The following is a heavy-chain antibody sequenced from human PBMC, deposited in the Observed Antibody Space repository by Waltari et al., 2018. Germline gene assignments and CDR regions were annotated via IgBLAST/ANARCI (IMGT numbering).Heavy chain of an antibody. CDR1: GFSFDDYA. J-gene: IGHJ4*02. Sequence: EVQLVESGGGLVPPGRSMRLSCSASGFSFDDYAMNWVRQAPGKGVEWVSGISWKSGSTAYADSVEGRFTISRDNAKNSLYLQMHSLRPEDTALYYCVKDRGLYSSSSGLDYWGQGTLVTVSS. V-gene: IGHV3-9*01. CDR2: ISWKSGST. D-gene: IGHD6-6*01. CDR3: VKDRGLYSSSSGLDY.